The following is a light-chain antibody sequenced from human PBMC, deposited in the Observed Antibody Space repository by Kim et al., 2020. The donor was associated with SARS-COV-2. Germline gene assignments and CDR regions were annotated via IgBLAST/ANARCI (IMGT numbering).Light chain of an antibody. V-gene: IGKV3-20*01. CDR2: DTS. J-gene: IGKJ2*01. CDR3: QQYCRSYRT. CDR1: QTVSSSQ. Sequence: EIVLTQSPGTLSLSPGDRATLSCRASQTVSSSQLAWYQQKPGQAPRLLICDTSSRAAGISDRFSGSGSGTDFTLTISRLEPEDSAVYYCQQYCRSYRTFGQGTKLEI.